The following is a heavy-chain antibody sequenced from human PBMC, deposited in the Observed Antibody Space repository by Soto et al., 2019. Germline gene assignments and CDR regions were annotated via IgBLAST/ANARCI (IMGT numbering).Heavy chain of an antibody. V-gene: IGHV4-39*07. CDR2: IYYLGNT. CDR1: GGSISSSRSY. D-gene: IGHD6-6*01. J-gene: IGHJ6*03. Sequence: PSETLSLTCTVSGGSISSSRSYWGWIRQSPGQGLEWVGSIYYLGNTYYNSSLGNRVTISVDTSKNQFSLKLSSVTAADTAVYYCARAPDSSSSPGVFATDYYYYYYMDVWGKGTTVTVSS. CDR3: ARAPDSSSSPGVFATDYYYYYYMDV.